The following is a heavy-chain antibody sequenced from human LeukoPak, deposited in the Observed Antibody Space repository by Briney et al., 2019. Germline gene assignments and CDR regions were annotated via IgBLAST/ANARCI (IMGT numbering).Heavy chain of an antibody. CDR3: ATPQETPDYGGKDTRFDY. D-gene: IGHD4-23*01. J-gene: IGHJ4*02. CDR1: GYTFTSYY. V-gene: IGHV1-46*01. CDR2: INASGGST. Sequence: ASVKVSCKASGYTFTSYYIHWVRQAPGQGLEWMGIINASGGSTSYAQKFQGRITMTRDTSTSTVYMELSSLRSEDTAVYYCATPQETPDYGGKDTRFDYWGQGTLVTVSS.